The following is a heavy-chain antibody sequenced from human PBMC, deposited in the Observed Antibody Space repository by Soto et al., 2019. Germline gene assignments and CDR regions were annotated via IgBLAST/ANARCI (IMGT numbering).Heavy chain of an antibody. CDR3: AKDSAVTTSHYYYGMDV. Sequence: QVQLVESGGGVVQPGRSLRLSCAASGFTFSSYGMHWVRQAPGKGLEWVAVISNDGSNKYYADSVKGRFTISRDNSKNKLYLQMNSLRAEDTAVYYCAKDSAVTTSHYYYGMDVWGQGTTVTVSS. V-gene: IGHV3-30*18. CDR1: GFTFSSYG. D-gene: IGHD4-17*01. J-gene: IGHJ6*02. CDR2: ISNDGSNK.